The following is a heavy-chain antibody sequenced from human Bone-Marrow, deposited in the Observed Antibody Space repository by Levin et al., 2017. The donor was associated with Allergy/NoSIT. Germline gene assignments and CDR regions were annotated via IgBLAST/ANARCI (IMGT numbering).Heavy chain of an antibody. CDR3: ARQTTKLITMVRRVIIGTWFDP. CDR1: GFTFSSYG. D-gene: IGHD3-10*01. V-gene: IGHV3-33*01. CDR2: IWYDGSNK. J-gene: IGHJ5*02. Sequence: GGSLRLSCAASGFTFSSYGMHWVRQAPGKGLEWVAVIWYDGSNKYYADSVKGRFTISRDNSKNTLYLQMNSLRAEDTAVYYWARQTTKLITMVRRVIIGTWFDPWGQGTLVTVSS.